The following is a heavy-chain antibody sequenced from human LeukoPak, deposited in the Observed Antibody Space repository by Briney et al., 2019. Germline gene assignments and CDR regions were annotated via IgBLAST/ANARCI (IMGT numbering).Heavy chain of an antibody. CDR1: GYTFTSYV. Sequence: ALVKVSCKASGYTFTSYVISWVRQAPGQGLEWMGWISAYNGNTNYAQKLQGRVTMTTDTSTSTAYMELRSLRSDDTAVYYCARDRPDRNYYYYGMDVWGQGTTVTVSS. CDR2: ISAYNGNT. CDR3: ARDRPDRNYYYYGMDV. J-gene: IGHJ6*02. V-gene: IGHV1-18*01. D-gene: IGHD1-14*01.